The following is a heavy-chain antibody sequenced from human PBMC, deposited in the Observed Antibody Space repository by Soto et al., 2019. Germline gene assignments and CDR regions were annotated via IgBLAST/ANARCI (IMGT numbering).Heavy chain of an antibody. CDR1: GGSMSSSRYY. CDR3: ATYGGDTRRFDY. Sequence: SETLSLTCTVSGGSMSSSRYYWGWIRQPPGKGLEWIGSGTTYYNPSLKSRVTISVDTSKNQFSLRLSSVTAADTAVYDCATYGGDTRRFDYWGQGPLVTSPQ. V-gene: IGHV4-39*01. J-gene: IGHJ4*02. CDR2: SGTT. D-gene: IGHD2-21*01.